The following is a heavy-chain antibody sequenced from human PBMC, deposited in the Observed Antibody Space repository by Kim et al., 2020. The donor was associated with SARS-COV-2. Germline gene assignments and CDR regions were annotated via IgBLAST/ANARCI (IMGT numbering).Heavy chain of an antibody. CDR3: TRDAVYKQLVFLYYYMDV. V-gene: IGHV3-49*04. CDR1: GFTFGDYA. CDR2: IRRKAYGGTT. J-gene: IGHJ6*03. D-gene: IGHD6-6*01. Sequence: GGSLRLSCTASGFTFGDYAMSWVRQAPGKGLEWVGFIRRKAYGGTTEYAASVKGRFTIPRDDSKSIAYLQMNSLKTEDTAVYYCTRDAVYKQLVFLYYYMDVWGKGTTVTVSS.